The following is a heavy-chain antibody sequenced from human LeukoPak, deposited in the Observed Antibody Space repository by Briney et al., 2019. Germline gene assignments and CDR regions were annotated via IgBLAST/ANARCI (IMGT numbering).Heavy chain of an antibody. J-gene: IGHJ4*02. CDR1: GYSISRGYY. CDR2: IYHSGST. V-gene: IGHV4-38-2*01. D-gene: IGHD5-18*01. CDR3: ARAPPRGYSYGSSALDY. Sequence: SETLSLTCAVSGYSISRGYYWGWIRQPPGKGLEWIGSIYHSGSTYYNPSLKSRVTISVDTSKNQFSLKLSSVTAAKTAVYYCARAPPRGYSYGSSALDYWGQGTLVTVSS.